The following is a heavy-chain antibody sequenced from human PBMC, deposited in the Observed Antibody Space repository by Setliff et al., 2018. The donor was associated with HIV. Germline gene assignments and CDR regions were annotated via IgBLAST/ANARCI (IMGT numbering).Heavy chain of an antibody. V-gene: IGHV4-39*02. J-gene: IGHJ5*02. CDR2: IYYSGIT. CDR1: GGSISSSSYY. Sequence: CTVSGGSISSSSYYWGWIRQPPGKGLEWIGSIYYSGITYYNSSLKSRATISVDTSKNHFSLRLSSVTAADTAVYYCARGRSDFNYWSGYYGWLDPWGQGILVTVSS. D-gene: IGHD3-3*01. CDR3: ARGRSDFNYWSGYYGWLDP.